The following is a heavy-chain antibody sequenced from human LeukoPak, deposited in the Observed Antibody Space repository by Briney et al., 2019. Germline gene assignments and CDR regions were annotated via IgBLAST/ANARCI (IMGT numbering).Heavy chain of an antibody. D-gene: IGHD3-22*01. CDR3: AKDHAYYYYDSSGYYDY. J-gene: IGHJ4*02. Sequence: PGRSLRLSCAASGFTFSSYGMHWVRQAPGKGLEWVAVISYDGSNKYYADSVKGRFTISRDNSKNTLYLQMNSLRAEDTAVFYRAKDHAYYYYDSSGYYDYWGQGTLVTVSS. CDR2: ISYDGSNK. V-gene: IGHV3-30*18. CDR1: GFTFSSYG.